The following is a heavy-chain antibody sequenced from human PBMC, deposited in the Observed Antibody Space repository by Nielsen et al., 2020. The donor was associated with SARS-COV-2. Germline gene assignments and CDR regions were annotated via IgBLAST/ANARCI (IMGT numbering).Heavy chain of an antibody. J-gene: IGHJ4*02. V-gene: IGHV4-39*01. CDR2: IYYSGST. Sequence: SETLSLICTVSGGSISSSSYYWGWIRQPPGKGLEWIGSIYYSGSTYYNPSLKSRVTISVDTSKNQFSLKLSSVTAADTAVYYCARRDYGGNSVLVDYWGQGTLVTVSS. CDR1: GGSISSSSYY. D-gene: IGHD4-23*01. CDR3: ARRDYGGNSVLVDY.